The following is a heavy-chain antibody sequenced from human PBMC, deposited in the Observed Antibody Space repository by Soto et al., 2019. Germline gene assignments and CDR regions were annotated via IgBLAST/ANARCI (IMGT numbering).Heavy chain of an antibody. D-gene: IGHD2-2*01. CDR2: MNPNSGNT. J-gene: IGHJ4*02. CDR1: GYTFTSYD. CDR3: ARVGYCSSNSCYGAIDY. V-gene: IGHV1-8*01. Sequence: GASVKVSCKASGYTFTSYDINWVRQATGQGLEWMGWMNPNSGNTGYAQKFQGRVTMTRNTSISTAYMELSSLRSEDTAVYYCARVGYCSSNSCYGAIDYGGQATLVTV.